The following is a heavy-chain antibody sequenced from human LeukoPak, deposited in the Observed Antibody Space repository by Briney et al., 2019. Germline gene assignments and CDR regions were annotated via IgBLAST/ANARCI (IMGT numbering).Heavy chain of an antibody. D-gene: IGHD5-18*01. V-gene: IGHV3-11*01. CDR1: GFTFSDYY. CDR2: ISSSGNTI. J-gene: IGHJ4*02. CDR3: ARGVSGYSYGSRFDY. Sequence: PGWSLRLSCAASGFTFSDYYMGWIRQAPGKGLEWVSYISSSGNTIYYADSVKGRFTISRDNAKNSLYVQMSSLRAEDTAVYYCARGVSGYSYGSRFDYWGQGTLVTVSS.